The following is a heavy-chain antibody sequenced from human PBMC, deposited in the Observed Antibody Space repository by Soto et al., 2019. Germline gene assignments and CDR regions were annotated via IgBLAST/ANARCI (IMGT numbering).Heavy chain of an antibody. D-gene: IGHD2-2*01. CDR1: GYTFTSYG. Sequence: QVPLVQSGAEVKKPGASVKVSCKASGYTFTSYGISWVRQAPGQGLEWMGWISAYNGNTNYAQKLQGRVTMTTDTSTSTAYMELRSLRSDDTAVYYCARLYCSSTSCYPTLHSYYYYMDVWGKGTTVTVSS. CDR3: ARLYCSSTSCYPTLHSYYYYMDV. CDR2: ISAYNGNT. J-gene: IGHJ6*03. V-gene: IGHV1-18*01.